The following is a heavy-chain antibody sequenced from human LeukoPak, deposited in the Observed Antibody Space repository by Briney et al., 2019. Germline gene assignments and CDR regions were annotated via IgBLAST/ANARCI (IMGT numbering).Heavy chain of an antibody. CDR3: ARGGSAYSSSWSTFDY. V-gene: IGHV3-74*01. CDR2: INSDGSST. D-gene: IGHD6-13*01. Sequence: GGSLRLSRAASGFTFSSYWMHWVRQVSGKGLVWVSRINSDGSSTTYADSVKGRFAISRDNAKNTLYLQVNSLRAEDTAVYYCARGGSAYSSSWSTFDYWGQGALVTVSA. J-gene: IGHJ4*02. CDR1: GFTFSSYW.